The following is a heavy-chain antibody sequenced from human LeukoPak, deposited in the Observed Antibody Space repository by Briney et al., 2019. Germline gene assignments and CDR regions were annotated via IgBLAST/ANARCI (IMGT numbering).Heavy chain of an antibody. Sequence: SVKVSCKASGGTFSSYAISWVRQAPGQGLEWMGGIIPIFGTANYALKFQGRVTITADKSTSTAYMELSSLRSEDTAVYYCARERSITPDKRYNWKWSRSDAFDIWGQGTMVTVSS. CDR3: ARERSITPDKRYNWKWSRSDAFDI. CDR1: GGTFSSYA. V-gene: IGHV1-69*06. D-gene: IGHD1-20*01. J-gene: IGHJ3*02. CDR2: IIPIFGTA.